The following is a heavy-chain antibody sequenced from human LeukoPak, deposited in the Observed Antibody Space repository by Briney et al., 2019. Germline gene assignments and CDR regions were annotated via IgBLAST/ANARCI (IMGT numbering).Heavy chain of an antibody. V-gene: IGHV3-48*03. CDR2: ISASGTLT. CDR3: AKNGDRGAYCTGGTCYPYFYYYMDV. CDR1: GFSFSSYE. J-gene: IGHJ6*03. Sequence: GGSLRLSCAASGFSFSSYEMNWVRQAPGKGLEWISYISASGTLTHYADSVEGRFTISRDNAKNSLYLQMNSLRAEDTAIYYCAKNGDRGAYCTGGTCYPYFYYYMDVWGKGTTVTI. D-gene: IGHD2-15*01.